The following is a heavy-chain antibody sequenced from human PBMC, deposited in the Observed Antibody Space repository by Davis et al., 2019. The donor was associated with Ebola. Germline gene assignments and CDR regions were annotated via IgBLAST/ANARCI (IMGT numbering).Heavy chain of an antibody. CDR3: ARDISTTISAFDI. Sequence: PSETLSLTCNVSGGSFSGYHWNWIRQPPGKGLEWIAEINHIGGAAYNPSLKSRARISIDTSKSHFSLELTSVTAADTAVYYCARDISTTISAFDIWGQGTMVTVSS. V-gene: IGHV4-34*01. CDR1: GGSFSGYH. CDR2: INHIGGA. J-gene: IGHJ3*02. D-gene: IGHD2/OR15-2a*01.